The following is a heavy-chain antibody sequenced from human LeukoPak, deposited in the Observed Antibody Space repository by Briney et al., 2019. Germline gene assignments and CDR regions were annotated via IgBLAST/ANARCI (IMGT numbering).Heavy chain of an antibody. CDR2: INPSGGST. CDR3: TGYDSSGYYNLGAFDI. Sequence: GASVKVSCKASGYTFTSYYMHWVRQAPGQGLEWMGIINPSGGSTCYAQKFQGRVTMTRDTSTSTVYMELSSLRSEDTAVYYCTGYDSSGYYNLGAFDIWGQGTMVTVSS. J-gene: IGHJ3*02. CDR1: GYTFTSYY. V-gene: IGHV1-46*01. D-gene: IGHD3-22*01.